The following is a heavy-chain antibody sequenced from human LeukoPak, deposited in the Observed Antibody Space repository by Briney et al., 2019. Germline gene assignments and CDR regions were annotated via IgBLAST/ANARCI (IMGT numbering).Heavy chain of an antibody. CDR2: IYYSGST. CDR3: ARRPYDSSGYYYFFDY. J-gene: IGHJ4*02. Sequence: SETLSLTCTVSGGSISSYYWSWIRQPPGKGLEWIGYIYYSGSTNYNPSLKSRVTISVDTSKNQLSLKLSSVTAADTAVYYCARRPYDSSGYYYFFDYWGQGTLVTVSS. D-gene: IGHD3-22*01. V-gene: IGHV4-59*12. CDR1: GGSISSYY.